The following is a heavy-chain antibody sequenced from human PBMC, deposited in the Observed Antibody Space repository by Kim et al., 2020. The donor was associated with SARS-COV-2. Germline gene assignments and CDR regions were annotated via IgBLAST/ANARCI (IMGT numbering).Heavy chain of an antibody. CDR1: GGTFSSYA. J-gene: IGHJ5*02. Sequence: ASVKVSCKASGGTFSSYAISWVRQAPGQGLEWMGGIIPIFGTANYAQKFQGRVTITADESTSTAYMELSSLRSEDTAVYYCARGGWSATAPEWWFDPWGQGTLVTVSS. D-gene: IGHD2-21*02. CDR2: IIPIFGTA. V-gene: IGHV1-69*13. CDR3: ARGGWSATAPEWWFDP.